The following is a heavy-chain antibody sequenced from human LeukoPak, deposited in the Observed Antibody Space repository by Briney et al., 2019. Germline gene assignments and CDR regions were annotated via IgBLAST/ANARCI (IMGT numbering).Heavy chain of an antibody. CDR3: ARRAGAYSHPYDY. J-gene: IGHJ4*02. D-gene: IGHD4/OR15-4a*01. Sequence: PGESLRLSCTVSGFTVSSNSMSWVRQAPGKGLEWVSFIYSDNTHYSDSVKGRFTISRDNSKNTLYLQMNSLRAEDTAVYYSARRAGAYSHPYDYWGQGTLVTVSS. CDR2: IYSDNT. V-gene: IGHV3-53*01. CDR1: GFTVSSNS.